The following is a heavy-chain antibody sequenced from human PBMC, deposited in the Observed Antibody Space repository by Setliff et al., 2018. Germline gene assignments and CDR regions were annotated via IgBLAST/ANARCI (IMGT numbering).Heavy chain of an antibody. J-gene: IGHJ6*03. CDR3: ARQPYSTTYYYYYYYMDV. Sequence: SETLSLTCTVSNGSISGGNYFWGWIRQPPGKGLEWMGSIFYTGSTYYSPSLKSRVTMSIDTSKNQFSLNLNSVTAADTAVYYCARQPYSTTYYYYYYYMDVWGKGTTVTVSS. CDR1: NGSISGGNYF. V-gene: IGHV4-39*01. CDR2: IFYTGST. D-gene: IGHD6-13*01.